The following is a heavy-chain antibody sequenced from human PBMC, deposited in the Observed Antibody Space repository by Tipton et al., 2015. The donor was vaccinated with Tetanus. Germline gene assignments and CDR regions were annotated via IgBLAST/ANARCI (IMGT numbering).Heavy chain of an antibody. CDR1: GGPVSSSNW. Sequence: SLRLSCDVSGGPVSSSNWWSWVRQAPGKGLEWIGEIYYSGTTNYNPSLKSRVTISTDKSKNQVSLRLNSVTAADTAVYYCVRAKLRRGFSGYLYYDLWGRGTLVTVSS. D-gene: IGHD5-12*01. J-gene: IGHJ2*01. CDR2: IYYSGTT. CDR3: VRAKLRRGFSGYLYYDL. V-gene: IGHV4-4*02.